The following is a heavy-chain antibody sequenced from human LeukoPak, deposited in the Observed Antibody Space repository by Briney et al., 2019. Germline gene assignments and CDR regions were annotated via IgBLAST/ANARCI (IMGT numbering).Heavy chain of an antibody. J-gene: IGHJ6*03. D-gene: IGHD2-2*01. CDR1: GYTFTSYG. V-gene: IGHV1-18*01. Sequence: ASVKVSCKASGYTFTSYGISWVRQAPGQGLEWMGWISAYNGNTNYAPKLQGRVTMTTDTSTSTAYMELRSLRSDDTAVYYCARGGRYCSSTSCYYYYYMDVWGKGTTVTISS. CDR3: ARGGRYCSSTSCYYYYYMDV. CDR2: ISAYNGNT.